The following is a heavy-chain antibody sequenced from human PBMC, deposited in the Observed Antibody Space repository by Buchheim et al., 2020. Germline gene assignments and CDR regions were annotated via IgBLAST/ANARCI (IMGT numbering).Heavy chain of an antibody. CDR1: GGSFSGYY. CDR3: ARGDCSSTSCSVYYYYGMDV. D-gene: IGHD2-2*01. CDR2: INNSGST. Sequence: QVQLQQWGAGLLKPSETLPLTCAVYGGSFSGYYWSWIRQPPGKGLEWIGEINNSGSTNYNPSLKSRVTLSVDTSKNQFSLKLSSVTAADTAVYYCARGDCSSTSCSVYYYYGMDVWGQGTT. J-gene: IGHJ6*02. V-gene: IGHV4-34*01.